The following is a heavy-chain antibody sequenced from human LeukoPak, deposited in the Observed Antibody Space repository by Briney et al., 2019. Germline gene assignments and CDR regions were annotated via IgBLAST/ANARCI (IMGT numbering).Heavy chain of an antibody. Sequence: SVKVSCKASGGTFSSYAISWVRQAPGQGLEWMGGIIPIFGTANYAQKFQGRVTITTDESTSTAYMELSSLRSEDTAVYYCARTGKGAAPYYYYYMDVWGKGTTVTVSS. CDR2: IIPIFGTA. V-gene: IGHV1-69*05. J-gene: IGHJ6*03. CDR1: GGTFSSYA. CDR3: ARTGKGAAPYYYYYMDV.